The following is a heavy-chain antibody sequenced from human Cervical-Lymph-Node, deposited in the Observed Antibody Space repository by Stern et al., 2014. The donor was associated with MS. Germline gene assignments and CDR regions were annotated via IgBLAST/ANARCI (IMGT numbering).Heavy chain of an antibody. CDR3: ARDTSSPERSDW. CDR2: ITNVGST. V-gene: IGHV3-53*01. Sequence: EVQLVESGGGVIQPGGSLRLSCTASGFTVSRDYMTLVRQAPGKGLEWVSLITNVGSTFYTDSVKCRFTISRDDSKNTVYLHMTSLRAEDTAMYYCARDTSSPERSDWWGQGTLVTVSS. D-gene: IGHD1-1*01. CDR1: GFTVSRDY. J-gene: IGHJ4*02.